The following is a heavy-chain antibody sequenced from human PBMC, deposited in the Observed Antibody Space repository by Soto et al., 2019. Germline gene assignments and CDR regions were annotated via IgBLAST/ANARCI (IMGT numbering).Heavy chain of an antibody. J-gene: IGHJ4*02. CDR3: AKDIFGSGWYYFDY. D-gene: IGHD6-19*01. CDR2: ISWNSGSI. Sequence: EVQLVESGGGLVQPGRSLRLSCAASGFTFDDYAMHWVRQAPGKGLEWVSGISWNSGSIGYADSVKGRFTISRDNAKNSLYLQMNSLRAEDTALYYCAKDIFGSGWYYFDYWGQGTLVTVSS. V-gene: IGHV3-9*01. CDR1: GFTFDDYA.